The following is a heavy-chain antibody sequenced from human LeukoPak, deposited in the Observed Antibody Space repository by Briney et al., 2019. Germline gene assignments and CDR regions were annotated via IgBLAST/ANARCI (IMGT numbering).Heavy chain of an antibody. Sequence: PGGSLRLSCAASGFTFSSYAMSWVRQAPGKGLESVSAISGSGGSTYYADSVKGRFTISRDNSKNTLYLQMNSLGAEDTAVYYCAKDILYSGSYYADYWGQGTLVTVS. V-gene: IGHV3-23*01. CDR3: AKDILYSGSYYADY. CDR1: GFTFSSYA. D-gene: IGHD1-26*01. J-gene: IGHJ4*02. CDR2: ISGSGGST.